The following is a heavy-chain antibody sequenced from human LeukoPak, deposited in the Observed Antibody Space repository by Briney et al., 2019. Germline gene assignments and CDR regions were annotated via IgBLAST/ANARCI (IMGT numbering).Heavy chain of an antibody. J-gene: IGHJ4*02. CDR3: ARGEPWLVLDY. V-gene: IGHV3-23*01. CDR1: GFTFSISA. CDR2: ISGSGRTT. Sequence: GGSLRLSCAASGFTFSISAINWVRQAPGKGLEWISCISGSGRTTYYADSVRGRFTISRDNSKNTLYLQMNSLRAEDTAVYYCARGEPWLVLDYWGQGTLVTVSS. D-gene: IGHD6-19*01.